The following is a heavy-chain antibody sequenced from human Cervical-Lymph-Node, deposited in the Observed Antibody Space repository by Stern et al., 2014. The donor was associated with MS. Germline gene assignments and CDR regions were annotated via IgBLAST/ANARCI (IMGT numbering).Heavy chain of an antibody. CDR2: INSDGSDA. Sequence: QLVQSGGGLVQPGGSLRLSCAASGFTFSGFWMHWVRQAPGKGLVWVSRINSDGSDASYADSVKGRFTISRDNAEKTLYLQMNSLRAEDTAVFFCARGHYYGMDVWGQGTTVTVSS. CDR3: ARGHYYGMDV. CDR1: GFTFSGFW. V-gene: IGHV3-74*02. J-gene: IGHJ6*02.